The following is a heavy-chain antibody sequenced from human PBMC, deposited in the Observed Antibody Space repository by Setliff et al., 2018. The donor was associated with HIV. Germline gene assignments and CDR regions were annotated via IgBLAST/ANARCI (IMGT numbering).Heavy chain of an antibody. CDR2: IYDDGST. V-gene: IGHV3-53*01. D-gene: IGHD4-17*01. J-gene: IGHJ4*02. Sequence: PGGSLRLSCAASGFTVSDNYMTWVRQAPGKGLEWVSVIYDDGSTYYADSVKGRFTVSRDESKNTLFLQMNSLRVEDTAVYYCARGHYGAWGQGTLVTVSS. CDR3: ARGHYGA. CDR1: GFTVSDNY.